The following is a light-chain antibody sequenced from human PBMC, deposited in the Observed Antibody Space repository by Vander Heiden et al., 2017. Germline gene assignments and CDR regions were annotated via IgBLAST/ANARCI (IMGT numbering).Light chain of an antibody. J-gene: IGKJ3*01. Sequence: DIPMTESPFTLSASVGDRVTITCQASQDISNYLNWYQQKPGKAPKFLFYVASNLETGGPSRVSGSGSGTDFPSTISSLQPEYIATYYCQHYDNLLFTFGPGTKVDIK. CDR3: QHYDNLLFT. V-gene: IGKV1-33*01. CDR2: VAS. CDR1: QDISNY.